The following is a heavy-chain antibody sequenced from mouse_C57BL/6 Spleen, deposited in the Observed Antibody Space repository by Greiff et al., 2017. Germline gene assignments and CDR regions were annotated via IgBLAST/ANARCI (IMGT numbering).Heavy chain of an antibody. V-gene: IGHV1-22*01. D-gene: IGHD1-1*01. Sequence: EVQLQQSGPELVKPGASVKMSCKASGYTFTDYNMHWVKQSHGKSLEWIGYINPNNGGTSYNQKFKGKATLTVNKSSSTAYMELRSLTSEDSAVYYCLITTVVETTYWYFDVWGTGTTVTVSS. CDR2: INPNNGGT. J-gene: IGHJ1*03. CDR1: GYTFTDYN. CDR3: LITTVVETTYWYFDV.